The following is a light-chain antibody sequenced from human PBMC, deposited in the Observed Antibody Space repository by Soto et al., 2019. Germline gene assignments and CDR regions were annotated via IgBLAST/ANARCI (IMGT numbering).Light chain of an antibody. CDR2: GAS. CDR3: QQYDNSPLT. Sequence: DIVLTQSPGTLSLSPGGRATLSCRASQSVSSSYLAWYQQKSGQAPRLLIYGASNRATGIPDRFSGGGSGTDFTLTISRLEPEDFAVYYCQQYDNSPLTFGGGTKVDIK. CDR1: QSVSSSY. J-gene: IGKJ4*01. V-gene: IGKV3-20*01.